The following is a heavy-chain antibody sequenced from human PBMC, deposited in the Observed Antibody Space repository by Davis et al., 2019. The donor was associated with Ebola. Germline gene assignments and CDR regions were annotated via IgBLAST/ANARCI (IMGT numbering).Heavy chain of an antibody. D-gene: IGHD3-22*01. CDR2: INPSDGST. J-gene: IGHJ4*02. Sequence: ASVKVSCKASGYSFTNYYAHWVRQAPGQGLEWMGIINPSDGSTKYAQKFQGRVTMTRDTSTSTVNMELSSLRSEDTAIYYCARAIYYYDSSGYADYWGQGTLVTVSS. CDR1: GYSFTNYY. CDR3: ARAIYYYDSSGYADY. V-gene: IGHV1-46*01.